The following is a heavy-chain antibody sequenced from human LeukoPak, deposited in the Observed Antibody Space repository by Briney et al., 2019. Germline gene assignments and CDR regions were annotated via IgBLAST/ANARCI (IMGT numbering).Heavy chain of an antibody. Sequence: GGSLRLSCAASGFTFSSYAMSWVRQAPGKGLEWVSAISGSGGSTYYADSVKGRFTISRDNSKNTPYLQMNSLRAEDTAVYYCAKDNLFALSSPLFDYWGQGTLVTVSS. J-gene: IGHJ4*02. CDR1: GFTFSSYA. CDR2: ISGSGGST. CDR3: AKDNLFALSSPLFDY. V-gene: IGHV3-23*01.